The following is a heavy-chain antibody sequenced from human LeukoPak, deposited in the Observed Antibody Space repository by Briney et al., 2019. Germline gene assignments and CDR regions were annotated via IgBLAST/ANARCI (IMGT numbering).Heavy chain of an antibody. CDR1: GFTVSSNY. D-gene: IGHD3-10*01. V-gene: IGHV3-66*01. CDR3: ARDSGRFDVFDI. J-gene: IGHJ3*02. CDR2: IYSGGST. Sequence: HPGGSLRLSCAASGFTVSSNYMSWVRQAPGKGLEWVSVIYSGGSTYYADSVKGRFTISRDNSKNTLYLQMNSLRAEDTAVYYCARDSGRFDVFDIWGQGTMVTASS.